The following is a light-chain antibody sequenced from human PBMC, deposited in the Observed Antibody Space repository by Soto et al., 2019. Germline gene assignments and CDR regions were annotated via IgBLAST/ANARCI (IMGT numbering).Light chain of an antibody. V-gene: IGLV2-8*01. Sequence: QSALTQPPSASGSPGQSVTISCTGTSSDVGGYNFVSWYQQHPGKAPKLMIFEVNKRPSGVPDRFSGSKSGNTASLTVSGLQAEDEADYYCRSYAGNKIYYVFGTGTKVTVL. J-gene: IGLJ1*01. CDR1: SSDVGGYNF. CDR3: RSYAGNKIYYV. CDR2: EVN.